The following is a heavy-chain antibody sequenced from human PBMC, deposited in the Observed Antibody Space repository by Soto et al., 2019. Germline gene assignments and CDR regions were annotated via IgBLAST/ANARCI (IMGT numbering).Heavy chain of an antibody. V-gene: IGHV4-31*02. CDR3: ARMYSSGSGWFHP. CDR1: GYFIGAGGYY. Sequence: QIELQESGPGLVKPSQTLSLTCFVSGYFIGAGGYYWSWIRHHPGKGLEWIGSFYSSGSIIYNPSLRSRVSISGDMSTNQFYMSLTSLTAADTARYYCARMYSSGSGWFHPWGQGTLVTVSS. D-gene: IGHD6-19*01. J-gene: IGHJ5*02. CDR2: FYSSGSI.